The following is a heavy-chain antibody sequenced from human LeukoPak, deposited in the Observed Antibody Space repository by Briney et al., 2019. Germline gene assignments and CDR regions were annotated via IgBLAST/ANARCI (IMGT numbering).Heavy chain of an antibody. CDR3: ASASNDSYGDLDY. V-gene: IGHV3-33*01. J-gene: IGHJ4*02. D-gene: IGHD5-18*01. Sequence: GGSLRLSCAASGFTFSSYGMHWVRQAPGKGLEWVAVIWYDGSNKYYADSVKGRFTISRDNSKNTLYLQMNSRRAEDTAVYYCASASNDSYGDLDYWGQGTLVTVSS. CDR2: IWYDGSNK. CDR1: GFTFSSYG.